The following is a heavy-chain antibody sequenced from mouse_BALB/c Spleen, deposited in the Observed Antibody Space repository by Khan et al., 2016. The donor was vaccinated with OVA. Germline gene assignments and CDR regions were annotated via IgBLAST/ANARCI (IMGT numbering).Heavy chain of an antibody. CDR2: VSTGGGYT. CDR3: TRLAYYYDSEGFAY. D-gene: IGHD1-1*01. CDR1: GFTFSTYG. V-gene: IGHV5-6*01. Sequence: EVQVVESGGDLVKPGGSLKLSCAASGFTFSTYGMSWVRQTPDKRLEWVATVSTGGGYTYYPDSVKGRFTISSDNAKNTLYLQMSGLNSEDIAMFYCTRLAYYYDSEGFAYWGQGTLVTVSA. J-gene: IGHJ3*01.